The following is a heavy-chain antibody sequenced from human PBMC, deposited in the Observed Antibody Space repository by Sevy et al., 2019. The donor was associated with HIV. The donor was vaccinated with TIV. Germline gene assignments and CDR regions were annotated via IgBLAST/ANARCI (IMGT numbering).Heavy chain of an antibody. CDR3: ARGDGVGDY. Sequence: GGALRLSCAASGFTFSSYSMNWVRQAPGKGLEWVSYISSSSSTIYYADSVKGRFTISRDNAKNSLYLQMNSLRAEDTAVYYCARGDGVGDYWGQGPLVPVSS. D-gene: IGHD3-3*01. CDR2: ISSSSSTI. CDR1: GFTFSSYS. J-gene: IGHJ4*02. V-gene: IGHV3-48*01.